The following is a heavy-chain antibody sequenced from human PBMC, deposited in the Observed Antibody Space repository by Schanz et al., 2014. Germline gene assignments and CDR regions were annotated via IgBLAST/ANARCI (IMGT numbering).Heavy chain of an antibody. CDR2: ISAFDDKT. Sequence: QGQLVQSGAEVKKPGASVKVSCKASGYTFTSYGITWVRQAPGQGPEWMGWISAFDDKTDYAQNFQGRLIMTTDTSTTTVYMELRGLRSDDTAMYYCARGIPYCSSTSCSGLDAYDVWGQGTLVTVSS. J-gene: IGHJ3*01. V-gene: IGHV1-18*01. CDR1: GYTFTSYG. CDR3: ARGIPYCSSTSCSGLDAYDV. D-gene: IGHD2-2*01.